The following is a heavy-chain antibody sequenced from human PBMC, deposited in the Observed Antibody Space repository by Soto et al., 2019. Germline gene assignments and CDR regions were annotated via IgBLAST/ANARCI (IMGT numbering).Heavy chain of an antibody. J-gene: IGHJ6*02. CDR1: GFAFDDYA. V-gene: IGHV3-9*01. D-gene: IGHD2-15*01. Sequence: PGGSLRLSCAASGFAFDDYAMHWVRQAPGKGLEWVSGISWNSGSIGYADSVKGRFTISRDNAKNSLYLQMNSLRAEDTALYYCPKDITLGYAELGGMDVWGQGTTVTVSS. CDR2: ISWNSGSI. CDR3: PKDITLGYAELGGMDV.